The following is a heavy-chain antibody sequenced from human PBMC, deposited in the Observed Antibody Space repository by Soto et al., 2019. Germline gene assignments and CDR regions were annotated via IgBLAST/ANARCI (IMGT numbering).Heavy chain of an antibody. CDR1: GFSVSSNY. CDR2: IYSGGNT. V-gene: IGHV3-66*04. J-gene: IGHJ4*02. CDR3: ARRQFYGSD. Sequence: EVQLVESGGSLVQPGGSLRLSCAASGFSVSSNYMTWVRQAPGQGLECVSVIYSGGNTYYADSVKGRFTISRDNSKNTLYLQMNNVRAEDTAVYYCARRQFYGSDWGQGTLVTVSS. D-gene: IGHD3-10*01.